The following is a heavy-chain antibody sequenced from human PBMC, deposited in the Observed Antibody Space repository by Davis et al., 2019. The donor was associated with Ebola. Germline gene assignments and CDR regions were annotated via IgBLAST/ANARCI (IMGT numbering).Heavy chain of an antibody. D-gene: IGHD4-17*01. CDR2: ISGSGGST. Sequence: GGSLRLSCAASGFTFSSYAMSWVRQAPGKGLEWVSAISGSGGSTYYADPVKGRFTISRDNSKNTLYLQMNSLRAEDTAVYYCAKSRDYGDYLDDAFDIWGQGTMVTVSS. V-gene: IGHV3-23*01. J-gene: IGHJ3*02. CDR1: GFTFSSYA. CDR3: AKSRDYGDYLDDAFDI.